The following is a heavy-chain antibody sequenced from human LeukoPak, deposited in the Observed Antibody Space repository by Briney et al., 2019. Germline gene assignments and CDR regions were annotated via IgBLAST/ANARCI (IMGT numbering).Heavy chain of an antibody. Sequence: SETLSLTCTVSGASISDSSHYWGWIRQPPGKGLEWVGSIFYGGNTSYNPSLRSRVTISVDTSKNQFSLKVDSVTAADTAVFYCARHRSYYFDYWGQGMLVTVSS. J-gene: IGHJ4*02. CDR1: GASISDSSHY. CDR3: ARHRSYYFDY. CDR2: IFYGGNT. V-gene: IGHV4-39*01. D-gene: IGHD3-10*01.